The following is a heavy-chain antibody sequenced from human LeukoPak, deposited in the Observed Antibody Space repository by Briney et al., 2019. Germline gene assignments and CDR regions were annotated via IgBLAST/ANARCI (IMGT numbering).Heavy chain of an antibody. V-gene: IGHV1-69*04. CDR2: IIPILGIA. CDR3: ARDLDYYDSSGYSPEYFQH. CDR1: GGTFSSYA. J-gene: IGHJ1*01. D-gene: IGHD3-22*01. Sequence: ASVKVSCKASGGTFSSYAISWVRQPPGQGLEWMGRIIPILGIANYAQKFQGRVTITADKSTSTAYMELSSLRSEDTAVYYCARDLDYYDSSGYSPEYFQHWGQGTLVTVSS.